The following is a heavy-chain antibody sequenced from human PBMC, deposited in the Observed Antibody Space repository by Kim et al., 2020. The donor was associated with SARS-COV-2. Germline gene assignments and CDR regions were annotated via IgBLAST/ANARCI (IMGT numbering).Heavy chain of an antibody. J-gene: IGHJ4*02. CDR1: GFTFTNYW. D-gene: IGHD3-22*01. V-gene: IGHV3-7*03. CDR3: ATSSGSPGNY. Sequence: GGSLRLSCAASGFTFTNYWMSWVRQAPGKGLEWVANIKEDGGEKYYVDSVKGRFTISRDNAKNSLYLQMNSLRAEDTAVYYCATSSGSPGNYWGQGTLVTVSS. CDR2: IKEDGGEK.